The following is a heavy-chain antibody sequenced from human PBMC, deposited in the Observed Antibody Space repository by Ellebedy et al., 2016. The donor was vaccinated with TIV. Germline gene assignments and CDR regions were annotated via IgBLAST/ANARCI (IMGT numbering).Heavy chain of an antibody. V-gene: IGHV4-59*08. CDR1: GGSISSYY. J-gene: IGHJ4*02. Sequence: MPSETLSLTCTVSGGSISSYYWTWIRQPPGKGLEWIGYIFDSGSTNYNPSLKSRVPMSVDTSRNHFSLNRTSVTAADTAVYYCARRVGDYWGQGTLVTVSS. CDR3: ARRVGDY. CDR2: IFDSGST.